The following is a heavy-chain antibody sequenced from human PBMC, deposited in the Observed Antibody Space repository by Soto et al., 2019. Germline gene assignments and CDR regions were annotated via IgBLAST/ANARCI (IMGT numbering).Heavy chain of an antibody. CDR3: ARVIRGAYYNSPLDT. V-gene: IGHV1-2*02. Sequence: GASVKVSCKVSGYTFTGYFMHWVRQAPGQGLEWMGWINPYSGGADYAQSFQGRVTMTRDTSISTVYMELSRLRFDDTAVYYCARVIRGAYYNSPLDTWGQGTVVTVS. D-gene: IGHD3-10*01. J-gene: IGHJ5*02. CDR1: GYTFTGYF. CDR2: INPYSGGA.